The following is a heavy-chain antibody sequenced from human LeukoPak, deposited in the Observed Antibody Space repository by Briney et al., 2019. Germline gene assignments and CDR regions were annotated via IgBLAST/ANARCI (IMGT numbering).Heavy chain of an antibody. Sequence: PSETLSLTCTVSGGSISSYYWSWIRQPPGKGLEWIGYAYYSGSTNYNPSLKSRVTISVDTSKNQFPLKVTSVTAADTAVYYCSTTTRGWYGVGDHWGQGALVTVSS. CDR1: GGSISSYY. CDR3: STTTRGWYGVGDH. J-gene: IGHJ4*02. CDR2: AYYSGST. D-gene: IGHD6-19*01. V-gene: IGHV4-59*08.